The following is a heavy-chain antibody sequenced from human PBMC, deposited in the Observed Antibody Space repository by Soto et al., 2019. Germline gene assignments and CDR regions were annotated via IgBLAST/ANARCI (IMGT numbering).Heavy chain of an antibody. Sequence: ASVKVSCKASGYIFSANYIHWVRQAPGQGLEWLGWINPHSGATNYAQKLQGRVTMTTDTSTSTAYMELRSLRSVDTAVYYCARVGLGGDSDYWGQGTLVTVSS. CDR2: INPHSGAT. D-gene: IGHD2-15*01. CDR3: ARVGLGGDSDY. V-gene: IGHV1-18*01. J-gene: IGHJ4*02. CDR1: GYIFSANY.